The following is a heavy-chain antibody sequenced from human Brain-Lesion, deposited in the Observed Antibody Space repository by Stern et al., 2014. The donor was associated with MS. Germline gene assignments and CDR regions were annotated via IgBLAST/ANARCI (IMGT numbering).Heavy chain of an antibody. CDR2: SYASGTT. J-gene: IGHJ6*02. D-gene: IGHD5-12*01. CDR1: GLTVANEY. Sequence: VQLVQSGGGLVQPGGSLRLSCAASGLTVANEYMSWVRQAPGKGPEWGSLSYASGTTAYADSVKGRFIISRHNSENTLSLQMNSLRPEDTAVYYCAREGGDDDDYYGLDVWGPGTTVTVSS. V-gene: IGHV3-53*04. CDR3: AREGGDDDDYYGLDV.